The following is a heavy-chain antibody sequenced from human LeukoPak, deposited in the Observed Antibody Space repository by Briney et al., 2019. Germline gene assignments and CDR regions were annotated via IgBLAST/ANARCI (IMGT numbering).Heavy chain of an antibody. Sequence: SETLSLTCTVSGGSISSYYWSWIRQPPGKGLEWIGYIYYSGSTNYNPSLKSRVTISVDTSKNQFSLKLSSVTAADTAVYYCARAGIAVVPAAITWFDPWGQGTLVTVSS. D-gene: IGHD2-2*02. CDR3: ARAGIAVVPAAITWFDP. CDR1: GGSISSYY. V-gene: IGHV4-59*01. J-gene: IGHJ5*02. CDR2: IYYSGST.